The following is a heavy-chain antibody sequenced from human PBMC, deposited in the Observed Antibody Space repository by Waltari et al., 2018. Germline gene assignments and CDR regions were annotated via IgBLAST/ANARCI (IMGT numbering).Heavy chain of an antibody. CDR3: ATKAGAGGYYYYGMDV. CDR2: IYHSGTT. J-gene: IGHJ6*02. D-gene: IGHD6-19*01. CDR1: GGSISSTNW. Sequence: VQLQESGPGLVTPSGTLSLTCVVSGGSISSTNWWSWVRPTPGKGLEWIGEIYHSGTTHYNPSLDSRVTISLDKSMSQFSLKVNSVTAADTAVYYCATKAGAGGYYYYGMDVWDQGTTVTVSS. V-gene: IGHV4-4*02.